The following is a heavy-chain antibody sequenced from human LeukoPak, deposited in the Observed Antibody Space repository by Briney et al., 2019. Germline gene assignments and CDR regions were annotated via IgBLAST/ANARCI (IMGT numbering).Heavy chain of an antibody. J-gene: IGHJ4*02. D-gene: IGHD2-15*01. CDR3: ARRDIVVVVSASDC. CDR1: GFTFSDYV. CDR2: ITASGDRT. V-gene: IGHV3-23*01. Sequence: GSLRLSCAASGFTFSDYVMIWVRQAPGKGLEWVSGITASGDRTFYGDSVRGRFTMSRDNSKNTVYLQMNSLRVDDTAVYYCARRDIVVVVSASDCWGQGTLVTVSS.